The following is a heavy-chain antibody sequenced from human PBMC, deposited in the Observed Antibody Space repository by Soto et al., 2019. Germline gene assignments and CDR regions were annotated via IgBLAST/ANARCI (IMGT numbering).Heavy chain of an antibody. V-gene: IGHV3-64*01. J-gene: IGHJ6*03. CDR1: GFTFSSYA. CDR2: ISSNGGST. Sequence: GSLRLSCAASGFTFSSYAMHWVRQAPGKGLEYVSAISSNGGSTYYANSVKGRFTISRDNSKNTLYLQMGSLRAEDMAVYYCARALTPSTVTAGGYYYYYMDVWGKGTTVTVSS. CDR3: ARALTPSTVTAGGYYYYYMDV. D-gene: IGHD4-17*01.